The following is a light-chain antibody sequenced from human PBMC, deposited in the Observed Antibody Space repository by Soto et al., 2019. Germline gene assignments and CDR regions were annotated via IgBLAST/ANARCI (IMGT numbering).Light chain of an antibody. CDR3: AAWDDSLNGVV. CDR2: SNS. V-gene: IGLV1-44*01. CDR1: TSNIGTNT. J-gene: IGLJ2*01. Sequence: QSVLTQPPSASGTPGQRVTISCSGSTSNIGTNTVNWYQHLPGTAPKLLIYSNSQRPSGVPDRFSGSKSGTLASLAISGLQSEDEADYYCAAWDDSLNGVVFGGGTKLTVL.